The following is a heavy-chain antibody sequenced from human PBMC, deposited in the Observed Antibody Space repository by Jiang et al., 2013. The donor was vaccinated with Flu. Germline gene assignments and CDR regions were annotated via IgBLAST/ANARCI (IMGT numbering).Heavy chain of an antibody. V-gene: IGHV3-7*03. J-gene: IGHJ1*01. CDR3: ANYLSSTGGFSLTH. D-gene: IGHD1-1*01. CDR2: INEDESDK. CDR1: GFTSNRYW. Sequence: QLLESGGGLVQPGGSLRLSCVASGFTSNRYWMSWIRQAPGKGLEWLANINEDESDKHYVDSVKGRFTISRDIAKNSLFLQIDSLRVEDTAMYFCANYLSSTGGFSLTHWGQGTLVTVAS.